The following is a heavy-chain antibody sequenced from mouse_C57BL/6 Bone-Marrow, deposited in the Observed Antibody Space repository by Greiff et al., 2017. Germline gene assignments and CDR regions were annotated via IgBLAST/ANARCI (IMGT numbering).Heavy chain of an antibody. Sequence: QVQLQQPGAELVKPGASVKLSCKASGYTFTSYWMPWVNQRPGQGLEWIAEIDPSDSYTNSNQKFKGKATLTVDTSSSTAYMQLSSLTSEDSAVYYCARDYYGYDGLDYWGQGTTRTVSS. CDR1: GYTFTSYW. V-gene: IGHV1-50*01. CDR2: IDPSDSYT. D-gene: IGHD2-2*01. J-gene: IGHJ2*01. CDR3: ARDYYGYDGLDY.